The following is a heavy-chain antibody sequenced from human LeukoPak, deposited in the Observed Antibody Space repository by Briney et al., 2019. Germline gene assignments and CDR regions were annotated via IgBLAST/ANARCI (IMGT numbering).Heavy chain of an antibody. D-gene: IGHD3-16*02. CDR2: ISSSSTYT. J-gene: IGHJ4*02. V-gene: IGHV3-21*01. CDR1: GFTFSSYS. CDR3: ARLLYDYIWGSSRSYYFDL. Sequence: GGSLRLSCAASGFTFSSYSMNWVRQAPGRGLEWVSSISSSSTYTYYADSLKGRFTISRDNAKNSVYLQVNSLRAEDTAVYYCARLLYDYIWGSSRSYYFDLWGQGTLVTVFS.